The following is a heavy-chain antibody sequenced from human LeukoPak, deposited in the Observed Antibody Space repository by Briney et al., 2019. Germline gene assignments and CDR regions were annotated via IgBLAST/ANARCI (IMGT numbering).Heavy chain of an antibody. J-gene: IGHJ6*03. CDR2: ISGSGGST. Sequence: GGSLRLSCAASGFTFSSYAMSWVRQAPGKGLEWVSAISGSGGSTYCADSVKGRFTISRDNSKNTLYLQMNSLRAEDTAVYYCAKDWSPITNYYYYYMDVWGKGTTVTVSS. CDR3: AKDWSPITNYYYYYMDV. V-gene: IGHV3-23*01. D-gene: IGHD1-1*01. CDR1: GFTFSSYA.